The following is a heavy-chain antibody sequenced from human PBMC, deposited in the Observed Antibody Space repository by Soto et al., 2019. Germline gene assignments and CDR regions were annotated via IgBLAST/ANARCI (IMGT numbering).Heavy chain of an antibody. D-gene: IGHD1-26*01. CDR3: ARREYPGIIDY. CDR2: ISSSGSTI. V-gene: IGHV3-48*03. Sequence: GGSLRLSCAASGFTFSSYEMNWVRQAPGKGLEWVSYISSSGSTIYYADSVKGRFTISRDNAKNSLYLQMNSLRAEDTAVYYCARREYPGIIDYWGQGTLVTVSS. CDR1: GFTFSSYE. J-gene: IGHJ4*02.